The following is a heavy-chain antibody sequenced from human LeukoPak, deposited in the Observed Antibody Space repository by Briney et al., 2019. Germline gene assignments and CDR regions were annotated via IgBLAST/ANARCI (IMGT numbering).Heavy chain of an antibody. V-gene: IGHV1-2*02. D-gene: IGHD2-15*01. CDR3: ARDSCFWLDY. CDR1: GYTFTGYV. Sequence: GASVKASCKPSGYTFTGYVMHLVRQAPGHPREWMGWINPNSGGTNYAQKLQVRVTMTRATSISTAYIKLSILRSDATAVYSCARDSCFWLDYWGQGTLVTVS. CDR2: INPNSGGT. J-gene: IGHJ4*02.